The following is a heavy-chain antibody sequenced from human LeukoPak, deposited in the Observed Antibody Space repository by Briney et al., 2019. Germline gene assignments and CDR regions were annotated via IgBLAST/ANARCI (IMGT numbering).Heavy chain of an antibody. CDR2: ISSGGDYT. Sequence: GGSLRLSCAASEFTFSSWGMSWVRQAPGKGLEWVSSISSGGDYTYYADSVKDRFTISRDNSKNTLYLQMNSLRAEDTAVYYCAKIGVIGLWYFDLWGRGTLATVSS. D-gene: IGHD3-10*01. CDR3: AKIGVIGLWYFDL. V-gene: IGHV3-23*01. J-gene: IGHJ2*01. CDR1: EFTFSSWG.